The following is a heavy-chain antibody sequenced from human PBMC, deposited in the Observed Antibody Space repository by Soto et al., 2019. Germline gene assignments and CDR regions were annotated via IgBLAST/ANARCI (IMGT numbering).Heavy chain of an antibody. CDR2: IYYSGST. CDR3: ARRVNYYDSSGYYNWFDP. J-gene: IGHJ5*02. D-gene: IGHD3-22*01. CDR1: GGSISSYY. Sequence: SETLSLTCTVSGGSISSYYWSWIRQPPGKGLEWIGYIYYSGSTNYNPSLKSRVTISVDTSKNQFSLKLSSVTAADTAVYYCARRVNYYDSSGYYNWFDPWGQGTLVTVSS. V-gene: IGHV4-59*01.